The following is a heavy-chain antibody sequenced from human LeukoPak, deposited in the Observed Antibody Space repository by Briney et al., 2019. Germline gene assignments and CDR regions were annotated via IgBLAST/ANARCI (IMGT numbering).Heavy chain of an antibody. J-gene: IGHJ4*02. D-gene: IGHD3-10*01. Sequence: GSLRLSCAASGFTFSSYWMSWVRQAPGKGLEWVANIKQDGSEKYYVDSVKGRFTISRDNAKNSLYLQMNSLRAEDTAVYYCAGYPKLLWFGELDYWGQGTLVTVSS. V-gene: IGHV3-7*01. CDR3: AGYPKLLWFGELDY. CDR1: GFTFSSYW. CDR2: IKQDGSEK.